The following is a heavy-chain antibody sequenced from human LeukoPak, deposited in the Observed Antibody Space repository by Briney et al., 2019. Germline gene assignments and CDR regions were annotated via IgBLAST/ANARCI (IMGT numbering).Heavy chain of an antibody. J-gene: IGHJ5*02. CDR2: ISSSSSYI. Sequence: GGSLRLSCAASGFTFSSYSMNWVRQAPGKGLEWVSSISSSSSYIYYADSVKGRFTISRDNAKNSLYLQMNSLRAEDTAVYYCAKDRIAVTRFDPWGQGTLVTVSS. CDR3: AKDRIAVTRFDP. CDR1: GFTFSSYS. D-gene: IGHD4-17*01. V-gene: IGHV3-21*04.